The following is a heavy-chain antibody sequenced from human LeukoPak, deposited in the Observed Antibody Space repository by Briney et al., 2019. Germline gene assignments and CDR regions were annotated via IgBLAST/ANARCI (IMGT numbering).Heavy chain of an antibody. CDR3: ARHRPEGYWYFDL. CDR2: IYYSGST. Sequence: SETLSLTCTVSGGSISSSRYSWGWIRQPPGKGLEWIGSIYYSGSTYYNTSLKSRVTISVDTSKNQYSLKLSSVTAADTAVYYWARHRPEGYWYFDLWGRGTLVTVSS. J-gene: IGHJ2*01. D-gene: IGHD1-14*01. CDR1: GGSISSSRYS. V-gene: IGHV4-39*01.